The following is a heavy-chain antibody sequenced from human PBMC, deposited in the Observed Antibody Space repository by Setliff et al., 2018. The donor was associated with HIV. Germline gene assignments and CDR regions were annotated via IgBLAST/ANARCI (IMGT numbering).Heavy chain of an antibody. V-gene: IGHV1-18*04. CDR3: SRSGVPPSYYYGMDV. CDR1: GYTFTTYG. J-gene: IGHJ6*02. D-gene: IGHD3-10*01. CDR2: INSYNGNT. Sequence: ASVKVSCKASGYTFTTYGVNWVRQATGQGLEWMGWINSYNGNTKFAQKSQGRVTMTTDTCTTTAFMELRSLKADDTGIYYCSRSGVPPSYYYGMDVWGQGTTVTVSS.